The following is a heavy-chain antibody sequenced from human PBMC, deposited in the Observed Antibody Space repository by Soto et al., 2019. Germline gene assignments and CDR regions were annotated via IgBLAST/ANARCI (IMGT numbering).Heavy chain of an antibody. CDR2: IYHSGST. Sequence: SETLSLTCAVSGGSISSGGYSWSWIRQPPGKGLAWIGYIYHSGSTNANPSLESRVTISVDTYKTQFSLKLTSVTAADTVVYYCARDKITGHFDYWGQGTLVTVFS. D-gene: IGHD3-10*01. J-gene: IGHJ4*02. CDR1: GGSISSGGYS. CDR3: ARDKITGHFDY. V-gene: IGHV4-30-2*01.